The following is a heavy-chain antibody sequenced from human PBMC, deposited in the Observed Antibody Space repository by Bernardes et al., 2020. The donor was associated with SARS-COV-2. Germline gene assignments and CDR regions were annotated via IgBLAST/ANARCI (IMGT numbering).Heavy chain of an antibody. Sequence: TLSLTCAVSDDAISSGSFYWSWIRQPAGKGLEWVGRISASGSTNYNPSLKSRVTMSVDTSKNQFSLKLTSVTAADTAVYYCARDGRISVPGTDYFDFWGQG. D-gene: IGHD6-19*01. J-gene: IGHJ4*02. CDR2: ISASGST. CDR1: DDAISSGSFY. V-gene: IGHV4-61*02. CDR3: ARDGRISVPGTDYFDF.